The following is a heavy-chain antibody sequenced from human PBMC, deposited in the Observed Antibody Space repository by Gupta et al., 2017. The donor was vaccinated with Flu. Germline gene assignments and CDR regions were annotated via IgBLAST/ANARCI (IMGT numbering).Heavy chain of an antibody. CDR2: IYCRGDT. D-gene: IGHD2-21*01. Sequence: PGKGLEWNGYIYCRGDTYYRPSLRSRLTISIDRSKNQFSLRVTSFPAAETAHYYCARQYCKDYSCQDAFGLWGQGTSVTVSS. V-gene: IGHV4-31*02. J-gene: IGHJ3*01. CDR3: ARQYCKDYSCQDAFGL.